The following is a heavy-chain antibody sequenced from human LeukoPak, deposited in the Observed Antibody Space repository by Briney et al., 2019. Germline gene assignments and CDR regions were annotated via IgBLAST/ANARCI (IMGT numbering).Heavy chain of an antibody. CDR3: AKELDTMFFDY. V-gene: IGHV3-43*01. CDR2: ACWAGGTT. CDR1: GFNFDRYT. Sequence: GSLRLSCATSGFNFDRYTIHWVRQAPGKGLEWVSLACWAGGTTFYSDSVRGRFTISRDSGRKSVYLQMNSLTTDDTAFYFCAKELDTMFFDYWGQGALVTVSS. D-gene: IGHD3-10*02. J-gene: IGHJ4*02.